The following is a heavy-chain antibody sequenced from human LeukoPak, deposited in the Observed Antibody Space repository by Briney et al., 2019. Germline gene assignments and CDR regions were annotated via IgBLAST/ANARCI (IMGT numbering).Heavy chain of an antibody. V-gene: IGHV1-2*02. D-gene: IGHD4-17*01. CDR1: GYTFTGYY. CDR3: ASPLRTYGDYAFDY. Sequence: ASVKVSCKASGYTFTGYYMHWVRQAPGQGLEWMGWINPNSGGTNYAQKFQGRVTMTEDTSTDTAYMELSSLRSEDTAVYYCASPLRTYGDYAFDYWGQGTLVTVSS. CDR2: INPNSGGT. J-gene: IGHJ4*02.